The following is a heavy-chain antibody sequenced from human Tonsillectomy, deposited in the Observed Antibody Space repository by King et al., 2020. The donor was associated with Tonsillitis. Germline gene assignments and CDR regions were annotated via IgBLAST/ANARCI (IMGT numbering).Heavy chain of an antibody. CDR2: INHSGST. V-gene: IGHV4-34*01. D-gene: IGHD6-13*01. CDR3: ARVGYSSSWPPFDP. CDR1: GGSFSGYY. J-gene: IGHJ5*02. Sequence: VQLQQWGAGLLKPSETLSLTCAVYGGSFSGYYWSWIRQPPGKGLEWIGEINHSGSTNYNPSLKSRVTISVDTSKNQFSLKLSSVTAADTAVYYCARVGYSSSWPPFDPWGQGTLVTVSS.